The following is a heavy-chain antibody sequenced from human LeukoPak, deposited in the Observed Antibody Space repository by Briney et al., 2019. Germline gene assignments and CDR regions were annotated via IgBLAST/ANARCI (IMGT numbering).Heavy chain of an antibody. Sequence: PSETLSLTCTVSGYSISSGYYWGWIRQPPGKGLEWIGSIYHSGSTYYNPSLKSRVTISVDTSKNQFSLKLSSVTAADTAVYYCARRSSSWYYYYYGMDVWGQGTTVTVSS. D-gene: IGHD6-13*01. CDR2: IYHSGST. J-gene: IGHJ6*02. CDR1: GYSISSGYY. CDR3: ARRSSSWYYYYYGMDV. V-gene: IGHV4-38-2*02.